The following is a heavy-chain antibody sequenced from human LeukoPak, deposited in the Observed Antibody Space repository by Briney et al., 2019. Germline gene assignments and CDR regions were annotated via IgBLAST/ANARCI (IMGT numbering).Heavy chain of an antibody. CDR3: ARSTSSSWYTAWGY. CDR1: GVSISGGGYS. D-gene: IGHD6-13*01. V-gene: IGHV4-31*01. Sequence: SETLSLTCTVSGVSISGGGYSWSWIRQHRGKGLEWSGYIYYSGSTYYNPYVKSQVTISVDTSKNPFYLKLSSVTAADTAVYYCARSTSSSWYTAWGYWGQGTLVTVSS. CDR2: IYYSGST. J-gene: IGHJ4*02.